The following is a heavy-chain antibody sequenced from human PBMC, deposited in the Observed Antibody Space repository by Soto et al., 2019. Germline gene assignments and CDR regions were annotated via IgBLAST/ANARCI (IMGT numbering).Heavy chain of an antibody. D-gene: IGHD6-13*01. J-gene: IGHJ6*02. CDR1: GGSISSYY. CDR3: ARSGGIAAAGTVSERNYYYYGMDV. V-gene: IGHV4-59*01. CDR2: IYYSGST. Sequence: SETLSLTCTVSGGSISSYYWSWIRQPPGKGLEWIGYIYYSGSTNYNPSLKSRVTISVDTSKNQFSLKLSSVTAADTAVYYYARSGGIAAAGTVSERNYYYYGMDVWGQGTTVTVSS.